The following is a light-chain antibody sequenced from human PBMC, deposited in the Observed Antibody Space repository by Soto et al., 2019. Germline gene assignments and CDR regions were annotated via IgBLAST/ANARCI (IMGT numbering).Light chain of an antibody. CDR1: QLFSSY. V-gene: IGKV3-20*01. Sequence: EIVMTQSPVTLSVSPGESVTLSCRASQLFSSYLAWYQQKPGQAPRLLIYGASSRATGIPDRFSGSGSGTDFTLTISRLEPEDFAVYYCQQYGSSRWTFGQGTKVDIK. J-gene: IGKJ1*01. CDR2: GAS. CDR3: QQYGSSRWT.